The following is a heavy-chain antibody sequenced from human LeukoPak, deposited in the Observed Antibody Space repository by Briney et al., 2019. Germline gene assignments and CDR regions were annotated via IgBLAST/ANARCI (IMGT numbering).Heavy chain of an antibody. J-gene: IGHJ4*02. CDR1: GYSISSGYY. Sequence: SETLSLTCAVSGYSISSGYYWGWIRQPPGKGLEWIGSIYHSGSTYYNPSLKSRVTISVDTSKNQFSLKLSSVTAADTAVYYRAHATYSSSGSTIDYWGQGTLVTVSS. CDR2: IYHSGST. V-gene: IGHV4-38-2*01. CDR3: AHATYSSSGSTIDY. D-gene: IGHD6-6*01.